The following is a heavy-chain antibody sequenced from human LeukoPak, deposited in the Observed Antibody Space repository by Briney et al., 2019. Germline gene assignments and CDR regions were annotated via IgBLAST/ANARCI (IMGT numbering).Heavy chain of an antibody. CDR1: GGPFSWYD. V-gene: IGHV4-34*01. CDR2: INDGGNS. Sequence: NPSETLSLTCGVSGGPFSWYDWNWIRQPPGKGLEWMGEINDGGNSNHNPSLKIRVTISIDTSNKQIYLSMSSVAAADTDVYYCARGRNWRTLYHYGMRVWGKGTTVNVAS. D-gene: IGHD1-14*01. CDR3: ARGRNWRTLYHYGMRV. J-gene: IGHJ6*04.